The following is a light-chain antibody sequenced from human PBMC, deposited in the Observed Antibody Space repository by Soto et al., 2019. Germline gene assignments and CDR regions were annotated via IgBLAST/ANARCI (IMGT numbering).Light chain of an antibody. CDR1: QNIIRH. Sequence: RKECPSRLSPSVGTEDNITGLSCQNIIRHLNWYQHKPGRAPRLLIYAASTLQSGVPSRFTGSGSGTEFTLTISGLQPEDFATYYCQHCYNLPNAFGQGTLL. CDR3: QHCYNLPNA. J-gene: IGKJ5*01. CDR2: AAS. V-gene: IGKV1-39*01.